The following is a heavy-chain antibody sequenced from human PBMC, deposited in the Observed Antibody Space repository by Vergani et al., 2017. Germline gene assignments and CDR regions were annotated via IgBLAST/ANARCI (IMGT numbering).Heavy chain of an antibody. CDR3: ARDQQLAGFDY. V-gene: IGHV3-9*01. CDR1: GFTFDDYA. CDR2: ISWNSGSI. D-gene: IGHD6-6*01. Sequence: EVQLVESGGGLVQPGRSLRLSCAASGFTFDDYAMHWVRQAPGKGLEWVSGISWNSGSIGYAASVKGRFTISRDNAKNSLYLQMNSLRAEDTALYHCARDQQLAGFDYWGQGTLVTVSS. J-gene: IGHJ4*02.